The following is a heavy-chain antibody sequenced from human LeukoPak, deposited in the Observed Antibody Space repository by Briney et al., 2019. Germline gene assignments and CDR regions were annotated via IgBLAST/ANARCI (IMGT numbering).Heavy chain of an antibody. CDR3: AKDFHIVACDY. CDR1: GFTFSTHW. V-gene: IGHV3-74*01. CDR2: IKGDGSET. Sequence: GGSLRLSCAASGFTFSTHWMHWVRQAPGKGLVWVSRIKGDGSETDYADSVKGRFTISRDNAKNTVYLQMNSLRAEDTAVYYCAKDFHIVACDYWGHGTLVTVSS. J-gene: IGHJ4*03. D-gene: IGHD3-22*01.